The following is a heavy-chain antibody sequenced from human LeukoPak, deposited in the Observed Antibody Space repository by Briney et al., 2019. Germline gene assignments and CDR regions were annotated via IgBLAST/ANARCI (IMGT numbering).Heavy chain of an antibody. Sequence: PGGSLRLSCAASGFTFSSYGMHWVRKAPGKGLEWVAVIGYDGSNKYDADSVKGRFTISRDNSKNMMYLQMNSLRAEDTAVYYCARDRFMVRGVMVGTFDLWGQGTMVTVSS. CDR2: IGYDGSNK. CDR3: ARDRFMVRGVMVGTFDL. V-gene: IGHV3-33*01. J-gene: IGHJ3*01. D-gene: IGHD3-10*01. CDR1: GFTFSSYG.